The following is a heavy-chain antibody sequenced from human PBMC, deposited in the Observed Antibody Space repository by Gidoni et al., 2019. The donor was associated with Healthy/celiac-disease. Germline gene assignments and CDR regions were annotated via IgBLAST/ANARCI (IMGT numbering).Heavy chain of an antibody. D-gene: IGHD4-17*01. Sequence: QVQLQASGPGLVKPSGTLSLTCAVSGGSIISSNWWSWVRQPPGKGLEWIGEIYHSGTTNYNPSLKSRVTISVDKSKNQFSLKLSSVTAADTAVYYCARDYCTTCPTVARGWYFDLWGRGTLVTVSS. CDR2: IYHSGTT. V-gene: IGHV4-4*02. CDR3: ARDYCTTCPTVARGWYFDL. CDR1: GGSIISSNW. J-gene: IGHJ2*01.